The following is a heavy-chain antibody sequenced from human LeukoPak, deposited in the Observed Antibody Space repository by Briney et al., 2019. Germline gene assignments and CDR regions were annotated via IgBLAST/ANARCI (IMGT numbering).Heavy chain of an antibody. V-gene: IGHV1-69*13. Sequence: GASVKVSCKASGGTFSSYAISWVRQAPGQGLEWMGGIIPIFGTANYAQKFQGRVTITADESTSTAYMELSSLRSEDTAVYYCARVPRGVIPNWGQGTLVTVSS. CDR2: IIPIFGTA. J-gene: IGHJ4*02. CDR1: GGTFSSYA. CDR3: ARVPRGVIPN. D-gene: IGHD3-16*02.